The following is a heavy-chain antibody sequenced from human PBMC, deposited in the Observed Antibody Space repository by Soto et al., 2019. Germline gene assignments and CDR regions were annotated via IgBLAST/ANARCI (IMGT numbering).Heavy chain of an antibody. CDR2: ISGSGGST. CDR1: EFPFSSYA. V-gene: IGHV3-23*01. CDR3: AKKSAVAGSTHFFDS. D-gene: IGHD6-13*01. Sequence: GGPLSLSCPASEFPFSSYAMTWVRQAPGKGLEWVSAISGSGGSTYYADSVKGRFTISRDNSKNTLYLQMNSLRAEDTAVYYCAKKSAVAGSTHFFDSWGQGTLVTVSS. J-gene: IGHJ4*02.